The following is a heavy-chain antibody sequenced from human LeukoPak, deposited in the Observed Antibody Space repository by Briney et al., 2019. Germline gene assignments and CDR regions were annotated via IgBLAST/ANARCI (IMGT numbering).Heavy chain of an antibody. CDR1: GYTFTGYY. CDR2: INPNSGGT. V-gene: IGHV1-2*02. CDR3: ARVPRHPTRSRRQYFDY. D-gene: IGHD1-1*01. Sequence: ASVKVSCKASGYTFTGYYMHWVRQAPGQGLEWMGWINPNSGGTNYAQKFQGRVTMTRDTSISTAYMELSRLRSDDTAVYDCARVPRHPTRSRRQYFDYWGQGTLVTVSS. J-gene: IGHJ4*02.